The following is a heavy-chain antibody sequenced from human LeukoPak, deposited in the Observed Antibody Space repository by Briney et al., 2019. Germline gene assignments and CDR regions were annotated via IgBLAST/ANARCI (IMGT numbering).Heavy chain of an antibody. CDR3: AKDPNGDYIGTFDI. Sequence: GGSLRLSCAASGITFSKYGMSWVRQAPGKGLEWVATVLGSGVPTYYAGSMQGRFTISRDNSKNTLYLQMNSLRAEDTAIYYCAKDPNGDYIGTFDIWGQGTMVIVSS. V-gene: IGHV3-23*01. J-gene: IGHJ3*02. D-gene: IGHD4-17*01. CDR2: VLGSGVPT. CDR1: GITFSKYG.